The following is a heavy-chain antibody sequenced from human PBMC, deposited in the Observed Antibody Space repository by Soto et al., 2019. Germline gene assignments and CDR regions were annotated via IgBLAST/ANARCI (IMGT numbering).Heavy chain of an antibody. CDR3: ARDYVMPAAAHYYYYMDV. D-gene: IGHD2-2*01. CDR2: IWYDGGNK. V-gene: IGHV3-33*01. CDR1: GFTFSSYG. J-gene: IGHJ6*03. Sequence: QVQLVESGGGVVQPGRSLRLSCAGSGFTFSSYGMHWVRQAPGKGLEWVSLIWYDGGNKYYADSVKGRFTISRDNSKNTLYLQMNSLRADDTAVYYCARDYVMPAAAHYYYYMDVWGKGTTVAVSS.